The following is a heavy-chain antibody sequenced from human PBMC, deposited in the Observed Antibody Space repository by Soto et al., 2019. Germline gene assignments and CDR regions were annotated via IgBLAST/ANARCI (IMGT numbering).Heavy chain of an antibody. V-gene: IGHV1-69*13. Sequence: AVKVSCKASGGTFSSYAISWVRQAPGQGLEWMGGIIPIFGTANYAQKFQGRVTITADESTSTAYMELSSLRPEDTAVYYCARALSRTYYYGSGAKYGMDVWGQGTTVTVSS. D-gene: IGHD3-10*01. J-gene: IGHJ6*02. CDR2: IIPIFGTA. CDR1: GGTFSSYA. CDR3: ARALSRTYYYGSGAKYGMDV.